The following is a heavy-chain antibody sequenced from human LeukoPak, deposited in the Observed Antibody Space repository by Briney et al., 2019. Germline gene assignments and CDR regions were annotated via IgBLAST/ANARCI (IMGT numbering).Heavy chain of an antibody. Sequence: PGGSLRLSCAASGFTFSNYVMRWVRQAPGKGLEWVSSVSVSGDYLYYADSAKGRFTISRDNSKDTLYLRMNSLRAEDTAVYYCANGMTANHYFDYWGQGTLVTVSS. V-gene: IGHV3-23*01. J-gene: IGHJ4*02. CDR1: GFTFSNYV. CDR2: VSVSGDYL. D-gene: IGHD2-21*02. CDR3: ANGMTANHYFDY.